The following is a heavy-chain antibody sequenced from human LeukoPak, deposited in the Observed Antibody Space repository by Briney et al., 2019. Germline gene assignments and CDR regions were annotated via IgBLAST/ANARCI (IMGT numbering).Heavy chain of an antibody. CDR3: ARVGVAGIAAANIDY. CDR1: GYIFSSYY. Sequence: RASVKVSCKASGYIFSSYYMHWVRQAPGQGLEWMGWINPNSGGTNYAQKFQGRVTMTRDTSISTAYMELSRLRSDDTAVYYCARVGVAGIAAANIDYWGQGTLVTVSS. CDR2: INPNSGGT. D-gene: IGHD6-13*01. J-gene: IGHJ4*02. V-gene: IGHV1-2*02.